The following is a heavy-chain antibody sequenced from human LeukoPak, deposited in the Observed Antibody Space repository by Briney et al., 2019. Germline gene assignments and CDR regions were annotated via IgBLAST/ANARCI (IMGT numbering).Heavy chain of an antibody. D-gene: IGHD6-13*01. V-gene: IGHV4-4*07. CDR3: ARDRPGGSSLDY. CDR2: MFYSGNT. CDR1: GASITSYH. J-gene: IGHJ4*02. Sequence: SETLSLTCTVSGASITSYHWSWIQQPAGKGLEWIGRMFYSGNTDYNPSLKSRVTISVDTSKNQFSLKLSSVTAADTAVYYCARDRPGGSSLDYWGQGTLVTVSS.